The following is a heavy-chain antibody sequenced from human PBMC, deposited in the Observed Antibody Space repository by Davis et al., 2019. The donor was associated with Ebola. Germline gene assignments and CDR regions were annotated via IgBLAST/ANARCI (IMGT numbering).Heavy chain of an antibody. D-gene: IGHD1-26*01. J-gene: IGHJ6*02. Sequence: GESLKISCAASGFTVSSNYMSWVRQAPGKGLEWVSVIYSGGSTYYADSVKGRFTISRHNSKNTLYLQMNSLRAEDTAVYYCARDKVGAIGYYYYGMDVWGQGTTVTVSS. V-gene: IGHV3-53*01. CDR3: ARDKVGAIGYYYYGMDV. CDR1: GFTVSSNY. CDR2: IYSGGST.